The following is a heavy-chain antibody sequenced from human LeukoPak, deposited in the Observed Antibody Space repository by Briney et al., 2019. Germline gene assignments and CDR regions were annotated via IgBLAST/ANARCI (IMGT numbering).Heavy chain of an antibody. V-gene: IGHV4-4*07. CDR2: IYTSGST. Sequence: SETLSLTCTVSGGSITSYYWSWIRQPAGKGLQWIGRIYTSGSTNYNPSLKSRVTMSVDTSKNQFSLKLSSVTAADTAVYYCARDLDSSGWCSFDYWGQGILVTVSS. J-gene: IGHJ4*02. CDR1: GGSITSYY. D-gene: IGHD6-19*01. CDR3: ARDLDSSGWCSFDY.